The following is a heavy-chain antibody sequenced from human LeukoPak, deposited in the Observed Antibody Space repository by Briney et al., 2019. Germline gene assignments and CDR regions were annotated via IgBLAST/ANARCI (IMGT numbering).Heavy chain of an antibody. D-gene: IGHD3-10*01. V-gene: IGHV1-46*01. Sequence: EASVKVSCKASGYTFTSYYMHWVRQAPGQGLEWMGIINPSGGSTSYAQKFQGRVTITADESTSTAYMELSSLRSEGTAVYYCARIPYYYGSGSSSVFDYWGQGTLVTVSS. J-gene: IGHJ4*02. CDR3: ARIPYYYGSGSSSVFDY. CDR2: INPSGGST. CDR1: GYTFTSYY.